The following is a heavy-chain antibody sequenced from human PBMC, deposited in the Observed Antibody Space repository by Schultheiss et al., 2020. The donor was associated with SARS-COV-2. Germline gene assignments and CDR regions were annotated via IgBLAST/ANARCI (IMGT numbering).Heavy chain of an antibody. V-gene: IGHV1-2*02. Sequence: ASVKVSCKASGYTFTGYYMHWVRQAPGQGLEWMGWINPNSGGTNYAQKFQGRVTMTRDTSISTAYMELSRLRSDDTAVYYCARLRTYCSGGSCYNYFDYWGQGTLVTVSS. CDR1: GYTFTGYY. D-gene: IGHD2-15*01. J-gene: IGHJ4*02. CDR2: INPNSGGT. CDR3: ARLRTYCSGGSCYNYFDY.